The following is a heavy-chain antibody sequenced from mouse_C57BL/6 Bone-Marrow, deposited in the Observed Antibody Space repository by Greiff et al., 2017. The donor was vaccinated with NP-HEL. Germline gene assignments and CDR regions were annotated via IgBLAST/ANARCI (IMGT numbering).Heavy chain of an antibody. CDR3: ARDWGYFDV. D-gene: IGHD4-1*01. CDR2: INPNNGGT. Sequence: EVQLQQSGPELVKPGASVKISCKASGYTFTDYYMNWVKQSHGKSLEWIGDINPNNGGTSYNQKFKGKATLTVDKSSSTAYMELRSLTSEDSAVYYGARDWGYFDVWGTGTTVTVSS. CDR1: GYTFTDYY. J-gene: IGHJ1*03. V-gene: IGHV1-26*01.